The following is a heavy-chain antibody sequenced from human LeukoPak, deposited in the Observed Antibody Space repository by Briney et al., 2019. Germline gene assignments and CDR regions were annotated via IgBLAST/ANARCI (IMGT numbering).Heavy chain of an antibody. Sequence: ASVKVSCKVSGYTRTELSMHWVRQAPGKGLEWMGGFDPEDGETIYAQKFQGRVTMTEDTSTDTAYMELSSLRSEDTAVYYCATVLLYDSSGYPATGAFDIWGQGTMVTVSS. CDR3: ATVLLYDSSGYPATGAFDI. CDR1: GYTRTELS. D-gene: IGHD3-22*01. V-gene: IGHV1-24*01. J-gene: IGHJ3*02. CDR2: FDPEDGET.